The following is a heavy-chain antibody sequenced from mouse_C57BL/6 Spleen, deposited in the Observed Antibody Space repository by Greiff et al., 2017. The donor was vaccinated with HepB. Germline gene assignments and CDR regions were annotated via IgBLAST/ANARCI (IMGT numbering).Heavy chain of an antibody. CDR3: AKRGGS. CDR1: GFPLTIYG. V-gene: IGHV2-9*01. Sequence: VQLQQSGPGLVAPPQTLSITCTVSGFPLTIYGVDWVRQPPGKGLEWLGVIWGGGSTNYNSALMSRLSISKDNTKSQVFLTMNSMQTDDAAMYYCAKRGGSWGQGTLVTVSA. J-gene: IGHJ3*01. CDR2: IWGGGST. D-gene: IGHD1-1*01.